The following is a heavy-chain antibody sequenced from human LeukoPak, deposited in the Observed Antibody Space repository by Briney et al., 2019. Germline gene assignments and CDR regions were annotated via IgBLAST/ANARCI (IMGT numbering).Heavy chain of an antibody. J-gene: IGHJ4*02. Sequence: TGGSLRLSCAASGFTLSTYVMSWVRQAPGKGLEWVSTISGRDVSTDYADSVKGRFTISRDNSKNTLYPQMNSLRAEDTAVYYCANAKYYSSGWSLYYFNYWGQGTLVTVSS. D-gene: IGHD6-19*01. CDR2: ISGRDVST. V-gene: IGHV3-23*01. CDR1: GFTLSTYV. CDR3: ANAKYYSSGWSLYYFNY.